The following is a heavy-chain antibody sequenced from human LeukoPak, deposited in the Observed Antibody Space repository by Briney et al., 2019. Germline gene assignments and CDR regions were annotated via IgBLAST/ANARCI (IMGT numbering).Heavy chain of an antibody. CDR3: ARGRAAARIYYFDY. J-gene: IGHJ4*02. Sequence: SQTLSLTCTVSGGSISSGDDYWSWIRQPAGKGLECIGRIYTSGSTNYNPSLKSRVTISVDTSKNQFSLKLSSVTAADTAVYYCARGRAAARIYYFDYWGQGTLVTVSS. D-gene: IGHD6-13*01. CDR1: GGSISSGDDY. CDR2: IYTSGST. V-gene: IGHV4-61*02.